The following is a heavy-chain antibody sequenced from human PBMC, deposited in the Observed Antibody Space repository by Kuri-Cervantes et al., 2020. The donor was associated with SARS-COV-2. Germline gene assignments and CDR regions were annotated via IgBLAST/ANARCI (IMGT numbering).Heavy chain of an antibody. CDR1: GGSSSGSY. V-gene: IGHV4-34*01. J-gene: IGHJ4*02. CDR2: INHSGRT. D-gene: IGHD2-2*01. CDR3: ARSKERRYCSSTSCSGGTDY. Sequence: SETLSLTCAVYGGSSSGSYWSWIRQPPGKGREWRGEINHSGRTNYNPSPKSRVTISVDASKNLFSLKLSSVTAADTAVYYCARSKERRYCSSTSCSGGTDYWGQGTLVTVSS.